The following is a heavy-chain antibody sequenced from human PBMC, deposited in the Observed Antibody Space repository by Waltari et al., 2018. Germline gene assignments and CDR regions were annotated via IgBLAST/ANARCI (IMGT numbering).Heavy chain of an antibody. CDR3: AKDMVAATRVYYYYMDV. J-gene: IGHJ6*03. CDR1: GFTFSGYA. CDR2: ISGSGGST. D-gene: IGHD2-15*01. V-gene: IGHV3-23*01. Sequence: EVQLLESGGGLVQPGGSLRLSCAASGFTFSGYAMRWVRQGPGGGLEWVSAISGSGGSTYYADSVKGRFTISRDNSKNTLYLQMNSLRAEDTAVYYCAKDMVAATRVYYYYMDVWGKGTTVTVSS.